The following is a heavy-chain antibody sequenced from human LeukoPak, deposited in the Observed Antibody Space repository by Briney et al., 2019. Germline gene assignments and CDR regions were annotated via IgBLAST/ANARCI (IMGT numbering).Heavy chain of an antibody. D-gene: IGHD1-26*01. Sequence: SETLSLTCTVSGGSMSRYYWSWIRQAPGKGLEWIGYIYYNGDINYNPSLKSRVTISVDTSKNQFSLKLSSVTAADTAVYYCARSRAFNSGAFDPWGQGSLVTVSS. J-gene: IGHJ5*02. CDR2: IYYNGDI. CDR3: ARSRAFNSGAFDP. CDR1: GGSMSRYY. V-gene: IGHV4-59*01.